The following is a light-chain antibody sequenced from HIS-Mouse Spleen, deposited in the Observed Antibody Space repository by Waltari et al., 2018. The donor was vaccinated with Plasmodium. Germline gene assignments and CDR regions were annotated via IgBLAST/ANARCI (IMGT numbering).Light chain of an antibody. Sequence: SYELTQPPSVSVSPGQTASITCSGDKLGDKYACWYQQKPGQSPVLVIYQDSKRPSGIPWRFSGSNSENTATLTISGTQAMDEADYYCQAWDSSTAWVFGGGTKLTVL. CDR1: KLGDKY. CDR2: QDS. V-gene: IGLV3-1*01. J-gene: IGLJ3*02. CDR3: QAWDSSTAWV.